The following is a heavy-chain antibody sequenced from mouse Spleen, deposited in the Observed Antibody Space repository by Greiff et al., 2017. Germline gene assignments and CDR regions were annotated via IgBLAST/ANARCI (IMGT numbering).Heavy chain of an antibody. D-gene: IGHD2-4*01. CDR2: ISYDGSN. V-gene: IGHV3-6*01. CDR1: GYSITSGYY. CDR3: AGYDYYYYAMDY. J-gene: IGHJ4*01. Sequence: EVQLQESGPGLVKPSQSLSLTCSVTGYSITSGYYWNWIRQFPGNKLEWMGYISYDGSNNYNPSLKNRISITRDTSKNQFFLKLNSVTTEDTATYYCAGYDYYYYAMDYWGQGTSVTVSP.